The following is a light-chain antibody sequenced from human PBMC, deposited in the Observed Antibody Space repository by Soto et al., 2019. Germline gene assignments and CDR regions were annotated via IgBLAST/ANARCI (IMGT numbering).Light chain of an antibody. CDR1: QSVSSS. Sequence: EIMMTQSPVTLSVSPGERATLSCRASQSVSSSLAWYQQKPGQAPRLLIYGASSRATGIPDRFSGSGSGTEFTLTISSLQPDDFATYYCQHYNSYSEAFGQGTKVDIK. CDR3: QHYNSYSEA. V-gene: IGKV3D-15*01. J-gene: IGKJ1*01. CDR2: GAS.